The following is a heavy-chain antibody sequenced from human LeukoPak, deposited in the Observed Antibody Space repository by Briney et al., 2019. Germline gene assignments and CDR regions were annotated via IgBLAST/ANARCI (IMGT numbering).Heavy chain of an antibody. Sequence: PSETLSLTCTVSGGSISSGGYYWSWIRQHPGKGLEWIGYIYYSGSTYYNPSLKSRVTISVDTSKNQFSLKLSSVTAADTAVYYCARHITTSGGPVGYWGQGTLVTVSS. J-gene: IGHJ4*02. CDR2: IYYSGST. V-gene: IGHV4-31*03. CDR1: GGSISSGGYY. D-gene: IGHD1-1*01. CDR3: ARHITTSGGPVGY.